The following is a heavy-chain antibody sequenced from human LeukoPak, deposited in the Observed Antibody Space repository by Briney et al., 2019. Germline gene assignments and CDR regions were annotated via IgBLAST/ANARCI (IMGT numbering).Heavy chain of an antibody. CDR1: GGSISSSSYY. V-gene: IGHV4-39*01. CDR2: INYGGST. Sequence: SETLSLSCTVSGGSISSSSYYWGRLRQRPGKGLEWIANINYGGSTYYNPSLKSRVTISADTSKSQFSLKLSSVTAADTAVYSCTRHVHNYGIDYWGQVTLVTVSS. D-gene: IGHD5-18*01. J-gene: IGHJ4*02. CDR3: TRHVHNYGIDY.